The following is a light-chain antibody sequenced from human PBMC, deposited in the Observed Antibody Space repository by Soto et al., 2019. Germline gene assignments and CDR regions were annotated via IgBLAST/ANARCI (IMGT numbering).Light chain of an antibody. CDR2: DVS. CDR3: SSYRSSNTPFV. J-gene: IGLJ1*01. CDR1: TSDIGGYYF. Sequence: QSALTQPASVSGSPGQSITISCTGTTSDIGGYYFVSWDQQHPGKAPKLMIYDVSNRPSGVSNRFSGFKSGNTASLTTSGRQAEDEADYYCSSYRSSNTPFVFGTGTKLTVL. V-gene: IGLV2-14*01.